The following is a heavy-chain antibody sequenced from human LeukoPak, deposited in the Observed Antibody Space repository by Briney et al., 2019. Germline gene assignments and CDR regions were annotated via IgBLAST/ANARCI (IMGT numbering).Heavy chain of an antibody. CDR2: IYPADSDM. Sequence: GESLKISCQGSEYRFTSYWIAWVRQMPGKGLEWMGTIYPADSDMRYSPSFQGQVTMSVDKSISTAYLQWRSLKASDTAMYYCARVRSSWYTDAFDIWGQGTMVSV. V-gene: IGHV5-51*01. D-gene: IGHD6-13*01. CDR1: EYRFTSYW. CDR3: ARVRSSWYTDAFDI. J-gene: IGHJ3*02.